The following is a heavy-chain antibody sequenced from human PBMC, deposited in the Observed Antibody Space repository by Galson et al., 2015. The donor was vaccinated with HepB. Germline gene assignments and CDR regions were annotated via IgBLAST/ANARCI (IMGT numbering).Heavy chain of an antibody. V-gene: IGHV4-4*07. CDR2: INRSGRT. J-gene: IGHJ4*02. CDR1: GDSVSSYY. Sequence: TLSLTCTVSGDSVSSYYWSWIRQPAGKGLEWIGRINRSGRTNYNPSLKSRVTMSVDTSKNQFSLNLSSATAADSAVYYCARVEYCSGNNCYGALWGQGTLVTVSS. D-gene: IGHD2-15*01. CDR3: ARVEYCSGNNCYGAL.